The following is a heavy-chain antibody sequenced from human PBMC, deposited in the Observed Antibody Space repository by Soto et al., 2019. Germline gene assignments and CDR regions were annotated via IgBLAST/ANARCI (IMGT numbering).Heavy chain of an antibody. Sequence: GGSLRLSCAASGFTFSSYAMHWVRQAPGKGLEYVSAISSNGGSTYYANSVKGRFTISRDNSKNTLYLQMGSLGAEDMAVYYCARDRIRYFDWRNWFDPWGQGTLVTVSS. CDR2: ISSNGGST. CDR1: GFTFSSYA. V-gene: IGHV3-64*01. J-gene: IGHJ5*02. CDR3: ARDRIRYFDWRNWFDP. D-gene: IGHD3-9*01.